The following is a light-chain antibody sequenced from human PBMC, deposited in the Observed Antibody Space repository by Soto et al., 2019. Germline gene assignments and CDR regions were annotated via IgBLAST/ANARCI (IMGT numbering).Light chain of an antibody. Sequence: IQMTQSPSSLSASVGDRVTITCRASQSISNYLNWYQQKPGKAPKLLIYAASSLQSGVPSRFSGSGSGTDFTLTISSLQPEDFATYSCQQSYTTLLTFGPGTNVDI. V-gene: IGKV1-39*01. CDR3: QQSYTTLLT. J-gene: IGKJ3*01. CDR2: AAS. CDR1: QSISNY.